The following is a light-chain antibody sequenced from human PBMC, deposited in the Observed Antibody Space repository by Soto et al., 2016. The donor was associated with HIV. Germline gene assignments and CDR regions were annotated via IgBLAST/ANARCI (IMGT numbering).Light chain of an antibody. CDR2: GAS. CDR1: QDIGND. V-gene: IGKV1-17*01. J-gene: IGKJ1*01. CDR3: LQLNNFPRT. Sequence: DIQMTQSPSSLSASVGDIVTITCRASQDIGNDLGWYQRKPGQAPKRLIYGASSLESGVPSRFSGSRSATEFTLTISSLQPEDFATYYCLQLNNFPRTFGQGTKVE.